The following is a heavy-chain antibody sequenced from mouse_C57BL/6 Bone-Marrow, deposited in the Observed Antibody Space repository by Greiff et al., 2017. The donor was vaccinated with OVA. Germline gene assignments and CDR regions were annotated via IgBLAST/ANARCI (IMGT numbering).Heavy chain of an antibody. CDR2: IWSGGST. CDR3: AARYYYAMDY. Sequence: QVQLKESGPGLVQPSQSLSITCTVSGFSLTSYGVHWVRQSPGKGLEWLGVIWSGGSTDYNAAFISRLSISKDNSKSQVFFKMNSLQADDTAIYYCAARYYYAMDYWGQGTSVTVSS. D-gene: IGHD2-12*01. V-gene: IGHV2-2*01. CDR1: GFSLTSYG. J-gene: IGHJ4*01.